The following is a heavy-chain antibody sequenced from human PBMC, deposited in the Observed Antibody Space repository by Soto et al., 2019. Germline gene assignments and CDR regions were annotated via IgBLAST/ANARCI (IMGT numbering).Heavy chain of an antibody. V-gene: IGHV4-4*02. Sequence: QVQLQESGPGLVKPSGTLSLTCAVSGGSISSSNWGSWVRQPPGKGLEWIGEIYHSGSTNYNPSLKSRVTISVDKSKNQFSLKLSSVTAADTAVYYCARVSLLRWIHDAFDIWGQGTMVTVSS. D-gene: IGHD4-17*01. CDR1: GGSISSSNW. CDR3: ARVSLLRWIHDAFDI. CDR2: IYHSGST. J-gene: IGHJ3*02.